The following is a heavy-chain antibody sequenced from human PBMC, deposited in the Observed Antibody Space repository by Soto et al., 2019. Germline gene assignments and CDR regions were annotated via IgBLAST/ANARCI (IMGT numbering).Heavy chain of an antibody. CDR2: IYYSGRT. Sequence: KPSETLSLTCTVSGGSISSGGYYWSWIRHHPGKGLEWIGYIYYSGRTYYNPSLKSRVNISVDTSKNQFSLKLSSVTDADTAVYYCARGPLTMVRGVIMTPVDYWGQGTLVTVSS. CDR1: GGSISSGGYY. J-gene: IGHJ4*02. D-gene: IGHD3-10*01. V-gene: IGHV4-31*03. CDR3: ARGPLTMVRGVIMTPVDY.